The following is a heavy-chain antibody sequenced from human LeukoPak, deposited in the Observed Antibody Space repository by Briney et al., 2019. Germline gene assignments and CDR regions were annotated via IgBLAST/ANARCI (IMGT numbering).Heavy chain of an antibody. CDR3: ARVRWTYYYDCSGYREAFDY. D-gene: IGHD3-22*01. J-gene: IGHJ4*02. CDR2: IYYSGST. Sequence: SETLSLTCTVSGGSISSSSYYWGWIRQPPGKGLEWIGSIYYSGSTYYNPSLKSRVTISVDTSKNQFSLKLSSVTAADTAVYYCARVRWTYYYDCSGYREAFDYWGQGTLVTVSS. CDR1: GGSISSSSYY. V-gene: IGHV4-39*07.